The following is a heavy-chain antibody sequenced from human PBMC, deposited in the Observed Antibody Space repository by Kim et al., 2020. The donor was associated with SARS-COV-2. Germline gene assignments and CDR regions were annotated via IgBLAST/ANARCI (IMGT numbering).Heavy chain of an antibody. V-gene: IGHV4-59*09. Sequence: NYNPSLTSRVTLSVDTSKNQYSLKLSSVTAADTAVYYCARGWGYGDYVGYWGQGTLVTVSS. CDR3: ARGWGYGDYVGY. D-gene: IGHD4-17*01. J-gene: IGHJ4*02.